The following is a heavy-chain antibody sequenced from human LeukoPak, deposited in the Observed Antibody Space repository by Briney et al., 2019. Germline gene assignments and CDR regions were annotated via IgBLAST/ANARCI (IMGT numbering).Heavy chain of an antibody. CDR1: GGSFSGYY. CDR2: INHSGST. J-gene: IGHJ4*02. CDR3: ARGEEHDSSGYH. Sequence: SETLSLTYAVYGGSFSGYYWSWIRQPPGKGLEWIGEINHSGSTNYNPSLKSRVTISVDTSKNQFSLKLSSVTAADTAVYYCARGEEHDSSGYHWGQGTLVTVSS. D-gene: IGHD3-22*01. V-gene: IGHV4-34*01.